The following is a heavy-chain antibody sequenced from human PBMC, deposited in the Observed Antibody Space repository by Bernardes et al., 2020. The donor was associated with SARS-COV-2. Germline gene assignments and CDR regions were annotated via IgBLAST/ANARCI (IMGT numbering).Heavy chain of an antibody. Sequence: GRSLRVCCAASGFDFRNYDMHWVRQATGKGLEWVSAIGTISDTFYADSVKGRFTISRENVKNSFYLQMNSLRAGDTAVYFCAGSTGIQIRGDRGYFHLWGRGTLVTVSS. CDR2: IGTISDT. J-gene: IGHJ2*01. D-gene: IGHD3-10*01. V-gene: IGHV3-13*01. CDR3: AGSTGIQIRGDRGYFHL. CDR1: GFDFRNYD.